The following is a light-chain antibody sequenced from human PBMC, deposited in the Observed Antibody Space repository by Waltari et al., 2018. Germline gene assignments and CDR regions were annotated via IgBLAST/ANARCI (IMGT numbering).Light chain of an antibody. CDR1: RSDIGAYNY. Sequence: QSALTQPPSASGSPGQSVTISCTGTRSDIGAYNYVSWYQQHPGKAPQFIMFEVTKRPSGVPDRFSGSKSGITASLTISGLQPEDEADYYCSSYAGSNYLVFGGGTKLTVL. CDR2: EVT. J-gene: IGLJ2*01. CDR3: SSYAGSNYLV. V-gene: IGLV2-8*01.